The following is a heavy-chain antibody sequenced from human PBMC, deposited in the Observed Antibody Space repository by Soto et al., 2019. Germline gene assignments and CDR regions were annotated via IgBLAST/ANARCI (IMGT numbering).Heavy chain of an antibody. V-gene: IGHV4-39*01. Sequence: RSLTCIVSGESISSSSYYWGWIRQPPGKGLEWIGSIYYSGRTYYNPSFKSRVTISIDTSKNQFSLKLSSVTATDTAVYYCDRQRTTVVTQAYFDHWGQGALVTVYS. CDR2: IYYSGRT. CDR3: DRQRTTVVTQAYFDH. J-gene: IGHJ4*02. CDR1: GESISSSSYY. D-gene: IGHD2-21*02.